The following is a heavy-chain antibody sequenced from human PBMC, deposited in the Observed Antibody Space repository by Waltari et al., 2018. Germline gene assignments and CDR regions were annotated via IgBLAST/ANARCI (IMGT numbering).Heavy chain of an antibody. Sequence: HVHLQQWRAGLLTPSETLSLTCGVYVGPLIGHYWRWIRHSPERGLGWIGEVSHRGNTTYNPSLSGRATISVDTSRSQVSLKLHSVTAADTAVYYCAKTLLLSLYALDVWGQGTTVIVSS. J-gene: IGHJ6*01. CDR3: AKTLLLSLYALDV. CDR2: VSHRGNT. V-gene: IGHV4-34*02. D-gene: IGHD1-26*01. CDR1: VGPLIGHY.